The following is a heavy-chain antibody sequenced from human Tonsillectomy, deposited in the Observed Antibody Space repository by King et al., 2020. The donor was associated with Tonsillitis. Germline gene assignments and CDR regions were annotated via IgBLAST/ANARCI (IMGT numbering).Heavy chain of an antibody. Sequence: EVQLVESGGGLVQPGGSLRLSCAASGFTFSSYAMSWVRQAPGKGLEWVSGISASGGSTYYVDSVKGRFTISRDNSKKTLYLRMNSLRAEDTAVYYCAKANGGNSGWYFDLWGRGTLVTVSS. D-gene: IGHD4-23*01. CDR2: ISASGGST. CDR1: GFTFSSYA. V-gene: IGHV3-23*04. CDR3: AKANGGNSGWYFDL. J-gene: IGHJ2*01.